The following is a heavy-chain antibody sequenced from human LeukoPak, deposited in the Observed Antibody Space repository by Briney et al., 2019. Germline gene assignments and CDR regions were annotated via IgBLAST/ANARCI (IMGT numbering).Heavy chain of an antibody. J-gene: IGHJ4*02. Sequence: GGFLRLSCAASGSFSGHLLHWVRQAPGKGLEWVAGMSYDGGEKYYADSVRGRFAISRDNSKNTVYLEMNSLRPEDAAVYYCAREGDRHFTFDYWGRGTLVTVSS. D-gene: IGHD2/OR15-2a*01. CDR1: GSFSGHL. CDR2: MSYDGGEK. V-gene: IGHV3-30*01. CDR3: AREGDRHFTFDY.